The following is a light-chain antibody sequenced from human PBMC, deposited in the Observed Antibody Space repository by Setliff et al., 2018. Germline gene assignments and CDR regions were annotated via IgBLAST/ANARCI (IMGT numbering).Light chain of an antibody. CDR1: SSNIGSSY. Sequence: QSVLTQPPSVSAAPRQKVTISCSGSSSNIGSSYVSXXXQXXGXAPKLLXXXXNKRPSGIPDRFSGSKSGASGTLGITGLQTGDEAEYYCATWDFSLRGVVFGGGTKGTVL. CDR2: XXN. J-gene: IGLJ2*01. CDR3: ATWDFSLRGVV. V-gene: IGLV1-51*01.